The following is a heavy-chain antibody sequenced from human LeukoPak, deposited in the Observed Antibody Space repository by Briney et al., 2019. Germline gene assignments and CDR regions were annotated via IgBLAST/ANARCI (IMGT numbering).Heavy chain of an antibody. CDR1: GFTFSSYA. CDR2: ISGSGDNT. D-gene: IGHD3-22*01. Sequence: GGSLRLSCAASGFTFSSYAMSWVRQAPGKGLEWVSGISGSGDNTYYADSVKGRFTISRDNSKNTLYLQMNSLRAEDTAVYYCAKDSRYYYYDSSGYYPMFDYWGQGTLVTVSS. V-gene: IGHV3-23*01. CDR3: AKDSRYYYYDSSGYYPMFDY. J-gene: IGHJ4*02.